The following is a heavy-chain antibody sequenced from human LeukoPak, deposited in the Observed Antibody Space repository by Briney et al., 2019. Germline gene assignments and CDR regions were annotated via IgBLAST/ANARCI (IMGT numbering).Heavy chain of an antibody. CDR2: ISYSGDTI. CDR3: ARLGIIKAAGSNVY. CDR1: HFTFSDYY. V-gene: IGHV3-11*01. D-gene: IGHD6-13*01. J-gene: IGHJ4*02. Sequence: GGSLRLSCAASHFTFSDYYMSWIRQAPGKGLEWVSYISYSGDTIYYADSVKGRLTVSRDNAKNSLYLQMNSLRAEDTAVYYCARLGIIKAAGSNVYWGQRTLVTVSS.